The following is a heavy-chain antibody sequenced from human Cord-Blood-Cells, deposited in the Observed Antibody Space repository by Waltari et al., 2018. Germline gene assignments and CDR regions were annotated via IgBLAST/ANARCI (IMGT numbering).Heavy chain of an antibody. V-gene: IGHV1-3*01. J-gene: IGHJ2*01. CDR2: INAGNGNT. CDR3: ARAEIGGYWYFDL. Sequence: MHWVRQAPGQRLEWMGWINAGNGNTKYSQKFQGRVTITRDTSASTAYMELSSLRSEDTAVYYCARAEIGGYWYFDLWGRGTLVTVSS. D-gene: IGHD3-16*01.